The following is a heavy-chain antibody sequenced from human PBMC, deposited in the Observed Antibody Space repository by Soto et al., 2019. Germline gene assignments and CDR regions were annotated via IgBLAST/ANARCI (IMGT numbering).Heavy chain of an antibody. V-gene: IGHV3-74*01. CDR1: GFTFSAYW. CDR2: ISDDGSTA. CDR3: ARGPRVSSTGTGAH. Sequence: PGGSLRLSCAVSGFTFSAYWMHWVRQVPGKGLTWVSRISDDGSTATYADSVKCRFVISRDNAKNSLYLEMNTLRADDSGLYYCARGPRVSSTGTGAHWGRGTLVTVSS. J-gene: IGHJ4*02. D-gene: IGHD1-1*01.